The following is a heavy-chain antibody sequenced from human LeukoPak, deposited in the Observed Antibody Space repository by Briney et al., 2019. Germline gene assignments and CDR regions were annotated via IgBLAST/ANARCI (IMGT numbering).Heavy chain of an antibody. CDR1: GFTFSSYA. J-gene: IGHJ4*02. Sequence: PGGSLRLSCAVSGFTFSSYAISWVRQAPGKGLEWVSGISGSGGTTYYADSVKGRFTISREESKNTVYLQIISLRGEDTAVYFCARWGGSRWHDFDYWGQGPLVPVSS. CDR2: ISGSGGTT. CDR3: ARWGGSRWHDFDY. D-gene: IGHD6-13*01. V-gene: IGHV3-23*01.